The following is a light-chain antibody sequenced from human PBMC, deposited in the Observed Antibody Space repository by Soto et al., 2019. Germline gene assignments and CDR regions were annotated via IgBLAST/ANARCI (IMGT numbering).Light chain of an antibody. CDR2: DAS. J-gene: IGKJ1*01. Sequence: EIAMTQSPATLPVSPGERVTLSCRVSQSVGSELAWYQQKPGQLPRLLIYDASTRATGIPTRFSGSGYGTEFTLTISSLQSEDSAVYYCQQYKNWGTFGQGTTVEIK. CDR3: QQYKNWGT. CDR1: QSVGSE. V-gene: IGKV3-15*01.